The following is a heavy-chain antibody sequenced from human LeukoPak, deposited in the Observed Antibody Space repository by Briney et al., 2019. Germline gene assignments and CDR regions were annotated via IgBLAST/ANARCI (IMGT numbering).Heavy chain of an antibody. J-gene: IGHJ3*02. Sequence: SETLSLTCTVSGVSISSSNSYWGWIRQPPGKGLEWIGSIYYSGNTYYNASLKSQVSISIDTSKNQFSLKLSSVTAADTAVYYCARGQKRRYDFWRSSPFDIWGQGTMVTVSS. D-gene: IGHD3-3*01. CDR1: GVSISSSNSY. CDR2: IYYSGNT. CDR3: ARGQKRRYDFWRSSPFDI. V-gene: IGHV4-39*01.